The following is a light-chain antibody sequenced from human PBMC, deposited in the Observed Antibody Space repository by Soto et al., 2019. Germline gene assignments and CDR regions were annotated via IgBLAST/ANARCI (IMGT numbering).Light chain of an antibody. CDR3: LLAYSGARV. V-gene: IGLV7-46*01. CDR2: DTN. CDR1: TGAVTSGHF. Sequence: QTVVTQEPSLTVSPGGTVTLTCGSSTGAVTSGHFPFWFQQKPGQAPRALIDDTNTKHSWTPARFSGSLLGGKAALTLSGAQPEDEADYYCLLAYSGARVFGGGTKVTVL. J-gene: IGLJ2*01.